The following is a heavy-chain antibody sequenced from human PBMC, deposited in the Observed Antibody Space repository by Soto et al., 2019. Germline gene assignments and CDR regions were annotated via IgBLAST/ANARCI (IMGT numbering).Heavy chain of an antibody. CDR2: IYYSGST. CDR3: ARDRSRGVAAAGPGMDV. CDR1: GGSISSGGYY. V-gene: IGHV4-31*03. D-gene: IGHD6-13*01. J-gene: IGHJ6*02. Sequence: SETLSLTCTVSGGSISSGGYYWSWIRQHPGKGLEWIGYIYYSGSTYYNPSLKSRVTISVDTSKNQFSLKLSSVTAADTAVYYCARDRSRGVAAAGPGMDVWAQGTTVTVSS.